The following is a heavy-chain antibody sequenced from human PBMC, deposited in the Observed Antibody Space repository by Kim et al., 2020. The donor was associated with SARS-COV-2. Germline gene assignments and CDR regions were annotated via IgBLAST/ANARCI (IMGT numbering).Heavy chain of an antibody. CDR1: VFTFSTYA. CDR3: ARDRLAARLPDY. D-gene: IGHD6-6*01. V-gene: IGHV3-33*01. CDR2: IWFDGSNK. Sequence: GGSLRLSCAASVFTFSTYAMHWVRQAPAKGLEWVAVIWFDGSNKLYADSVKGRFTISRDNSKNTLFLQMNSLRDEDTAVYYCARDRLAARLPDYWGQGTL. J-gene: IGHJ4*02.